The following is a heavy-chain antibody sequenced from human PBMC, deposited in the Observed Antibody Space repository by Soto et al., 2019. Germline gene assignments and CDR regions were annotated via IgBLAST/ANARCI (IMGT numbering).Heavy chain of an antibody. CDR3: AKSGGFSGSYHFIY. CDR1: GFTFSAYA. Sequence: EEQLLESGGGLVQPGGSLRLSCAASGFTFSAYAMTWVRQAPGGGLEWVSSLSPNGETTYYADSVTGRCTVSRDNSRDPLYLQLDSLRAEDTAIYFCAKSGGFSGSYHFIYWGQGTLVTVSS. D-gene: IGHD1-26*01. V-gene: IGHV3-23*01. CDR2: LSPNGETT. J-gene: IGHJ4*02.